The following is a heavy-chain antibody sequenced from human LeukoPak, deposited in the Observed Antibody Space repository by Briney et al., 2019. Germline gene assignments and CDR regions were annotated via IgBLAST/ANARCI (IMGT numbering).Heavy chain of an antibody. CDR3: ARASRRSRVVVRSDFDY. CDR1: GYSISTGYY. D-gene: IGHD2-15*01. Sequence: SETLSLTCTVSGYSISTGYYWDWIRQPPGKGLEWIGTFYHGGSTYYNPSLKSRVTISVDTSKNQFSLNLTSVTAADTAVYYCARASRRSRVVVRSDFDYWGQGTLVTVSS. CDR2: FYHGGST. V-gene: IGHV4-38-2*02. J-gene: IGHJ4*02.